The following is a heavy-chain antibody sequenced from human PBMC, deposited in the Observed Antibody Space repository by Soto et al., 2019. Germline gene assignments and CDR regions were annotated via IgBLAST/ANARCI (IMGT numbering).Heavy chain of an antibody. CDR1: GGSISSGGYF. CDR3: ARASSGVTTLWFDP. J-gene: IGHJ5*02. V-gene: IGHV4-30-2*01. D-gene: IGHD4-17*01. Sequence: SENLSLTFAVSGGSISSGGYFWSWIRQPPGKGLEWIGYIYHSGSTYYNPSLKSRVTISVDRSKNQFSLKLSSVTAADTAVYYCARASSGVTTLWFDPWGQGTLVTVSS. CDR2: IYHSGST.